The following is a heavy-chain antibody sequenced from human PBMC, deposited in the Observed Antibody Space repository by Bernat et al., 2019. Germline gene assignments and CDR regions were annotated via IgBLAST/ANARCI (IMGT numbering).Heavy chain of an antibody. D-gene: IGHD2-21*02. J-gene: IGHJ3*02. CDR2: IRSKANSYAT. CDR1: GFTFSGSA. CDR3: TGSVVVTAERYSGDFDI. V-gene: IGHV3-73*02. Sequence: EVQLVESGGGLVQPGGSLKLSCAASGFTFSGSAMHWVRQASGKGLEWVGRIRSKANSYATAYAASVKGRFTISRDDSNNTAYLQMNSLKTEDTAVYYCTGSVVVTAERYSGDFDIWGQGTMVTVSS.